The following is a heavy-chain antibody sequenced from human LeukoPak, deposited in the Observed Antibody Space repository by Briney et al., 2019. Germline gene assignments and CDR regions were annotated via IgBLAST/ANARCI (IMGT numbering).Heavy chain of an antibody. D-gene: IGHD2-15*01. J-gene: IGHJ4*02. V-gene: IGHV4-38-2*01. Sequence: SETLSLTCAVSGYSISSGYYWGWIRQPPGKGLEWIGSIYHSGSTYYNPSLKSRVTISVDTSKNQFSLKLSSVTAADTAVYYCARHYRPATYFDYWGQGTLVTVSS. CDR2: IYHSGST. CDR1: GYSISSGYY. CDR3: ARHYRPATYFDY.